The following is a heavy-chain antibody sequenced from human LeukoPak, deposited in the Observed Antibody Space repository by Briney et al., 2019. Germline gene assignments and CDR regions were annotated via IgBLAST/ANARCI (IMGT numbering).Heavy chain of an antibody. CDR3: ARQAGWLPYFDL. J-gene: IGHJ2*01. CDR2: IYHSGST. V-gene: IGHV4-38-2*02. D-gene: IGHD6-19*01. Sequence: SETLSLTCTVSGYSISSGYYWGWIRQPPGKGLEWIGSIYHSGSTYYNPSLKSRVTISVDTSKNQFSLKLSSVTAADTAVYFCARQAGWLPYFDLWGRGTLVTVSS. CDR1: GYSISSGYY.